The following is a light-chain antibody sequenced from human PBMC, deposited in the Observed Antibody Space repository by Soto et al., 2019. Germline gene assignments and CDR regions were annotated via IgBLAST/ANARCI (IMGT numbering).Light chain of an antibody. V-gene: IGKV1-12*01. J-gene: IGKJ4*01. CDR1: ERINTY. Sequence: DIQMTQSPSSVSASVGDRVTITCLASERINTYLAWYQQQPGKAPKLLIYAASSLQSGVPSRFSGSGSGTEFTLTISNLQPEDFATYYCQQANSPPLTFGGGTKV. CDR2: AAS. CDR3: QQANSPPLT.